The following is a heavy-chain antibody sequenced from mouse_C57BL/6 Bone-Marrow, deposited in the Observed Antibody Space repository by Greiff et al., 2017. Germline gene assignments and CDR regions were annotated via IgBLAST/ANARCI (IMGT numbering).Heavy chain of an antibody. CDR1: GYAFSSSW. J-gene: IGHJ3*01. CDR2: IYPGDGDT. Sequence: QVHVKQSGPELVKPGASVKFSCKASGYAFSSSWMNWVKQRPGKGLEWIGLIYPGDGDTHYNGKFKGKATLTADTSSSTAYMQLSSLTSEDSAVYFGARGGFGYYGSRSNWEDLAYGGQGTLVTVTA. CDR3: ARGGFGYYGSRSNWEDLAY. V-gene: IGHV1-82*01. D-gene: IGHD1-1*01.